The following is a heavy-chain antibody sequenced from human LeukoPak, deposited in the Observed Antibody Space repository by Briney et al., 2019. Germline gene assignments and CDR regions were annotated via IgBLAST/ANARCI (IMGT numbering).Heavy chain of an antibody. D-gene: IGHD3-9*01. Sequence: GGSLRLSCVASGFTFSTYAMHWVRQAPGKGLEWVAVISLDGTKKYFVDSVKGRFTISRDNPKNTLYLQMNSLRAEDTAMYYCARDENYDVLTGYYRDTFDLWGQGTLVTVSS. CDR1: GFTFSTYA. CDR2: ISLDGTKK. V-gene: IGHV3-30*04. J-gene: IGHJ3*01. CDR3: ARDENYDVLTGYYRDTFDL.